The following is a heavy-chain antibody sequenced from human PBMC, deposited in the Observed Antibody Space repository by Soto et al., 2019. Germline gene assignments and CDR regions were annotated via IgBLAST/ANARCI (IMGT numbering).Heavy chain of an antibody. CDR1: GVPISGYF. D-gene: IGHD3-10*01. Sequence: PWETLSLTCSVSGVPISGYFWSWIRQPAGEGLEWIGRIYSNGITVYNPSLATRVTMSVDTSKNHFSLRLSPMTAADTAVYYCARGPGSYNWFDLWGQGTLVTVSS. V-gene: IGHV4-4*07. CDR2: IYSNGIT. J-gene: IGHJ5*02. CDR3: ARGPGSYNWFDL.